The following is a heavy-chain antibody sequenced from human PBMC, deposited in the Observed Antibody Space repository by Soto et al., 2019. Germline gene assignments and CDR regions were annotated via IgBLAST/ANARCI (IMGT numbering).Heavy chain of an antibody. D-gene: IGHD2-2*01. CDR2: IKSKTDGGTT. J-gene: IGHJ4*02. Sequence: EVQLVESGGGLVKPGGSLRLSCAASGFTFSNAWMSWVRQAPGKGLEWVGRIKSKTDGGTTDYAAPVKGRFTISRDDSKNTLYLQMNSLKTEDTAVYYCTPGDQLGYCSSTSCSLFDYWGEGTLVTVSS. CDR1: GFTFSNAW. CDR3: TPGDQLGYCSSTSCSLFDY. V-gene: IGHV3-15*01.